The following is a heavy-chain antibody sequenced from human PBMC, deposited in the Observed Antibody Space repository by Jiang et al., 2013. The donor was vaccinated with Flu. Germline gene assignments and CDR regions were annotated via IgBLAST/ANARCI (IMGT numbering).Heavy chain of an antibody. CDR2: ISYDGNNK. J-gene: IGHJ4*02. CDR1: GFTFSXYA. Sequence: PGRSLRLSCAASGFTFSXYAMNWVRQAPGKGLEWVAVISYDGNNKYYADSVKGRFTISRDNSKSTLYLQMNSLRAEDTAVYFCASGPTTLVTPAYFDYWGQGTLVTVSS. V-gene: IGHV3-30-3*01. D-gene: IGHD2-21*02. CDR3: ASGPTTLVTPAYFDY.